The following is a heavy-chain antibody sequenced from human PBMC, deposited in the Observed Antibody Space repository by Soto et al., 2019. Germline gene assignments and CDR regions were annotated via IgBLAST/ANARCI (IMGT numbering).Heavy chain of an antibody. V-gene: IGHV4-39*01. CDR2: IYYSGST. D-gene: IGHD2-21*01. CDR1: GGSISSVGHY. Sequence: PSETLSLTCSVSGGSISSVGHYWTWIRQQPGKGLEWIGYIYYSGSTYYNPSLKSRVTISVDTSKNQFSLKLSSVTAADTAVYYCARQGLRAVYYGMDVWGQGTTVTVSS. CDR3: ARQGLRAVYYGMDV. J-gene: IGHJ6*02.